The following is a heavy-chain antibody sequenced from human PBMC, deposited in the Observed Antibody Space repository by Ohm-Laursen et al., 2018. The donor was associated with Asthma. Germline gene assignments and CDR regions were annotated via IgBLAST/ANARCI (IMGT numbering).Heavy chain of an antibody. Sequence: GSLRLSCTASGFSVSRHFMNWIRQGPEKGLEWVSDIYPGGATFYADSAKGRFTISRDNAKNTVYLQMNSLRADDTAVYYCAKEVSNGWYTTGHYFEYWGQGTLVTVSS. CDR1: GFSVSRHF. V-gene: IGHV3-53*05. J-gene: IGHJ4*02. CDR3: AKEVSNGWYTTGHYFEY. CDR2: IYPGGAT. D-gene: IGHD6-19*01.